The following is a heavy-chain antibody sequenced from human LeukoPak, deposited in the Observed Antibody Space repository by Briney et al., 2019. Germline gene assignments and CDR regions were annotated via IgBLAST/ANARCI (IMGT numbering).Heavy chain of an antibody. V-gene: IGHV4-39*07. CDR2: IYYSGST. CDR1: GGSISSSSYY. Sequence: SETLSLTCTVSGGSISSSSYYWGWIRQPPGKGLEWIGSIYYSGSTNYNPSLKSRVTISVDTSNNQFSLKLSTVTAADTAVYYRARDTVTTMGTFDYWGQGTLVTVSS. D-gene: IGHD4-17*01. CDR3: ARDTVTTMGTFDY. J-gene: IGHJ4*02.